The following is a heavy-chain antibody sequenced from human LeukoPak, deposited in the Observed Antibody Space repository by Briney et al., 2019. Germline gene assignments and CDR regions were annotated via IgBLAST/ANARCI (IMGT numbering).Heavy chain of an antibody. CDR1: GFTFSSFW. CDR2: IKQDGSEE. D-gene: IGHD3-22*01. Sequence: GGSLRLSCAASGFTFSSFWMSWVRQVPGKGLEWVANIKQDGSEEYYVDSVKGRFTISRDNAKNSLYLQMNSLRAEDTAVYYCARWEGNGYYFDYRGQGTLVTVSS. CDR3: ARWEGNGYYFDY. J-gene: IGHJ4*02. V-gene: IGHV3-7*01.